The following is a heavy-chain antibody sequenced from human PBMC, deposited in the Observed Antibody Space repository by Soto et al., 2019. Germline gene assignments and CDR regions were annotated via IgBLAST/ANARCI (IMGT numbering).Heavy chain of an antibody. CDR2: IYWDDDK. Sequence: QITLKESGPTRVKPTQTLTLTCTFSGFSLSTSGVGVGWIRQPPGKALEWLVVIYWDDDKRYSPSLQNRLTITKDTSNNQVVLTLPNLDPVDTATYYCAHRSLSSGTYWDGGYFDSWGQGTLVTVSS. V-gene: IGHV2-5*02. CDR1: GFSLSTSGVG. J-gene: IGHJ4*02. CDR3: AHRSLSSGTYWDGGYFDS. D-gene: IGHD1-26*01.